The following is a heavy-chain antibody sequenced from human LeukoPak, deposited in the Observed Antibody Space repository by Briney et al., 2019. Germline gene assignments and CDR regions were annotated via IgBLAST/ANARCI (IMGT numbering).Heavy chain of an antibody. V-gene: IGHV3-23*01. Sequence: PGGSLRLSCAASGFSFSSYAMSWVRQAPGKGWEWVSSISDSGGRTYFADSVNGRFTISRDNSKNTLYLQLDSLRAEDTAVYYCAKQVFGSSGSFYHFDYWGQGALVTVSS. CDR1: GFSFSSYA. J-gene: IGHJ4*02. CDR2: ISDSGGRT. CDR3: AKQVFGSSGSFYHFDY. D-gene: IGHD3-22*01.